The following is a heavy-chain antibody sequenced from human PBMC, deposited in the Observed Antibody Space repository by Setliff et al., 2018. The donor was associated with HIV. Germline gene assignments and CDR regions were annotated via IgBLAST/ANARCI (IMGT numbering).Heavy chain of an antibody. V-gene: IGHV1-69*05. CDR1: GDPLNTYA. Sequence: SVKVSCKASGDPLNTYAISWVRQAPGQGLEWMGGVISTFGTEKYAQRFQDRVTITTDETTSTAYLEVRNLGSEDTAVYYCAAGYIYGNYAADYWGQGSPVTV. CDR3: AAGYIYGNYAADY. J-gene: IGHJ4*02. D-gene: IGHD5-18*01. CDR2: VISTFGTE.